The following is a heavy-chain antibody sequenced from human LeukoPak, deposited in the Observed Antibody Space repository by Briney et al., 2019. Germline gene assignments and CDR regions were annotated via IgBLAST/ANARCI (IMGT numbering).Heavy chain of an antibody. Sequence: PSETLSLTCTVSGGSISSPGYYWSWIRQRPGKGLEWVGFIYYSGTTYYNPSLKSRVFISLNTSQNQVSLQLSSMTAADTAVYYCARATGGAAAADFAPWGKETLVTVPS. V-gene: IGHV4-31*03. J-gene: IGHJ5*02. CDR2: IYYSGTT. D-gene: IGHD6-13*01. CDR1: GGSISSPGYY. CDR3: ARATGGAAAADFAP.